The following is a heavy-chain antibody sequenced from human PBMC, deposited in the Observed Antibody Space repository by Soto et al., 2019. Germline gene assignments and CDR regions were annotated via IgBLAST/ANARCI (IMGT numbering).Heavy chain of an antibody. Sequence: QVQLVQSGAEVKKPGSSVKVSCKASGGAFTNDIITWVRQAPGQGLEWMGRIIPLLDITNYAQKFKGRVTITADKTTSTAYRELNSMISEDTAVYYCARDSPIGSTFSGYDAIDSWGQGTLVTVSS. J-gene: IGHJ4*02. CDR1: GGAFTNDI. CDR2: IIPLLDIT. V-gene: IGHV1-69*08. CDR3: ARDSPIGSTFSGYDAIDS. D-gene: IGHD5-12*01.